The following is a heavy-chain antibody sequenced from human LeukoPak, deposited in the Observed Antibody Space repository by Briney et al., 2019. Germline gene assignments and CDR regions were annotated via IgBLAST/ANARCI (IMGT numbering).Heavy chain of an antibody. CDR2: ISYDGSNK. Sequence: QPGGSLRLSCAASGFTFSSYAMHWVRQAPGKGLEWVAVISYDGSNKYYADSVKGRFTISRDNSKNTLYLQMNSLRAEDTAVYYCARDRVVVAATNYFGYWGQGTLVTVSS. V-gene: IGHV3-30-3*01. D-gene: IGHD2-15*01. J-gene: IGHJ4*02. CDR3: ARDRVVVAATNYFGY. CDR1: GFTFSSYA.